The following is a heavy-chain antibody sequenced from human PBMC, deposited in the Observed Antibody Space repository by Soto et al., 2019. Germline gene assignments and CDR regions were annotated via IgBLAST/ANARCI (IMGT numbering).Heavy chain of an antibody. CDR1: GFIFSTSA. Sequence: GGSLRLSCAGSGFIFSTSAMTWVRQAPGKGLEWVSSISDSGAGTYYADSVKGRFTISRDNAKNSLYLQMNSLRAEDTAVYYCARARDYYDSSGYYYHNTIYFDYWGQGTLVTVSS. V-gene: IGHV3-23*01. CDR2: ISDSGAGT. D-gene: IGHD3-22*01. CDR3: ARARDYYDSSGYYYHNTIYFDY. J-gene: IGHJ4*02.